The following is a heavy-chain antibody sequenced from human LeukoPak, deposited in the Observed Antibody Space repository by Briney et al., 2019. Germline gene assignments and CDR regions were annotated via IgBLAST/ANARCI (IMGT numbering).Heavy chain of an antibody. CDR2: ISYDGSNK. V-gene: IGHV3-30*03. Sequence: PGGSLRLSCAASGFTFSSYAMHWVRQAPGKGLEWVAVISYDGSNKKYADSVKGRFTISRDNARNSLYLQMNSLRAEDTAVYYCARGSHYDILTGYSQRHYFDYWGQGTLVTVSS. CDR1: GFTFSSYA. D-gene: IGHD3-9*01. J-gene: IGHJ4*02. CDR3: ARGSHYDILTGYSQRHYFDY.